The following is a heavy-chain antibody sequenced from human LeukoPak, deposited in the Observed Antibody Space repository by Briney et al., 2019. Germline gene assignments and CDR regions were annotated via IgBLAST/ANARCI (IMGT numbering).Heavy chain of an antibody. CDR3: AREEDSSSSLWGSWRRYYYYYMDV. Sequence: AASVKVSCKASGYTFTSYAMNWVRQAPGQGLEWMGWINTNTGNPTYAQGFTGRFVFSLDTSVSTAYLQISSLKAEDTAVYYCAREEDSSSSLWGSWRRYYYYYMDVWGKGTTVTVSS. CDR2: INTNTGNP. CDR1: GYTFTSYA. J-gene: IGHJ6*03. V-gene: IGHV7-4-1*02. D-gene: IGHD6-6*01.